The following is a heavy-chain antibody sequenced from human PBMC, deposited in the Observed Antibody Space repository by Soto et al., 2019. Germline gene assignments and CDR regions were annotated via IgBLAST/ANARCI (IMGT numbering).Heavy chain of an antibody. D-gene: IGHD5-12*01. CDR2: VYNSGST. CDR1: GGSISNYY. CDR3: ARGEWLRPNIIWGQPNMHFDW. V-gene: IGHV4-59*01. Sequence: PSETLSLTCKVSGGSISNYYLGWIRQPPGKGLEWIGYVYNSGSTNYNLSLKSRDTISVDTSRNQFSLRLTSVTAADTAVYYCARGEWLRPNIIWGQPNMHFDWWGQGTLVTVSS. J-gene: IGHJ4*02.